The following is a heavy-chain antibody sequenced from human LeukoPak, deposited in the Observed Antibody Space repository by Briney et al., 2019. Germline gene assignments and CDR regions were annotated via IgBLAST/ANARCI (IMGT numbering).Heavy chain of an antibody. J-gene: IGHJ5*02. V-gene: IGHV6-1*01. Sequence: SQTLSLTCAISGDSVSSNSAAWNWIRQSPSRGLEWLGRTYYRSKWYNDYAVSVKSRVTINPDTSKNQFSMQLNSVTPEDTAVYYCARALMTRVTTFVWDNWFDPWGQGTLVTVSS. CDR3: ARALMTRVTTFVWDNWFDP. D-gene: IGHD4-17*01. CDR2: TYYRSKWYN. CDR1: GDSVSSNSAA.